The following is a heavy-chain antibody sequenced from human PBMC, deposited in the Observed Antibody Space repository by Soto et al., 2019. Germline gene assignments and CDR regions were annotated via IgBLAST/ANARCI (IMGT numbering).Heavy chain of an antibody. CDR3: AKVPYYRDYYYGMDV. J-gene: IGHJ6*02. CDR1: GFTFSSYW. Sequence: GGSLRLSCAASGFTFSSYWMHWVRQAPGKGLVWVSRINSDGSSTSYADSVKGRFTISRDNAKNTLYLQMNSLRAEDTAVYYCAKVPYYRDYYYGMDVWGQGTTVTVSS. CDR2: INSDGSST. V-gene: IGHV3-74*01. D-gene: IGHD4-4*01.